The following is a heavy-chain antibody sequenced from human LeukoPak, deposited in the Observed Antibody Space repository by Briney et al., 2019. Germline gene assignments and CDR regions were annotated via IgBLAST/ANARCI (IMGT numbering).Heavy chain of an antibody. V-gene: IGHV3-21*01. CDR1: GVTFSSYS. J-gene: IGHJ4*02. Sequence: GGSLRLSCAASGVTFSSYSMNWVRQAPGKGLEWVSSISSSGSYIYYADPVKGGSTISRDNAKNSLYLQMNSLRAEDTAVYYCARLGGVVTLDYWGQGTLVTVSS. CDR2: ISSSGSYI. CDR3: ARLGGVVTLDY. D-gene: IGHD3-16*01.